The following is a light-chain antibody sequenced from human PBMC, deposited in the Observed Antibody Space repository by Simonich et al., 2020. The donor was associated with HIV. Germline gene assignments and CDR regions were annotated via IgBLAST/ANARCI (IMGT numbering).Light chain of an antibody. CDR1: RSDVGAYNY. Sequence: HSALTQPRSVSGSPGQSVTISCTGTRSDVGAYNYVSWYQQYPCKAPKLMIYDVNKRPSGGPYRCSGSKSGNTASLTISGLQSEDEADYYCSSYTRSSTWVFGGGTKLTVL. CDR2: DVN. CDR3: SSYTRSSTWV. V-gene: IGLV2-11*01. J-gene: IGLJ3*02.